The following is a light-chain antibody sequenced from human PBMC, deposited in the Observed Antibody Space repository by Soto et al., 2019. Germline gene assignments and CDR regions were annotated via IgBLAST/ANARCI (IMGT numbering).Light chain of an antibody. CDR3: QTYDRRLIDVV. CDR2: GDT. CDR1: SANIGAGYD. Sequence: QSVLTQPTSVSGAPGQRVTISCTGNSANIGAGYDVHWYVQFPGTAPKLLIYGDTTRPSGVPDRFSGSKSGTSASLAITGLQDEDEAQYYCQTYDRRLIDVVFGGGTKLTVL. V-gene: IGLV1-40*01. J-gene: IGLJ2*01.